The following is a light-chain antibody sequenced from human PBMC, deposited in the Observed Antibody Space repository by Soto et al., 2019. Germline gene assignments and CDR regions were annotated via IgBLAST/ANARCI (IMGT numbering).Light chain of an antibody. CDR1: SSNIGAGYD. V-gene: IGLV1-40*01. Sequence: QSVLTQPPSVSGAPGQRVTISCTGSSSNIGAGYDVHWYQQLPGTAPKLLIYDNRNRPSGVPDRFSGSKSGTSASQAITGLQAEDEADYYCQSYDSRLSGYVFGTGTKLTVL. CDR2: DNR. CDR3: QSYDSRLSGYV. J-gene: IGLJ1*01.